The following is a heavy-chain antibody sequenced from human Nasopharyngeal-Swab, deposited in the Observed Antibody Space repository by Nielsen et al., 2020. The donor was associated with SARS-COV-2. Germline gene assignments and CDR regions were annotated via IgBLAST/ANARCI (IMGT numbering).Heavy chain of an antibody. D-gene: IGHD2/OR15-2a*01. V-gene: IGHV3-23*01. Sequence: GGSLRLSCVASGYSFRTYGMSWVRQAPGKGLEWVAAIIGSGDISGSGGTTYYADSVKGRFTISRDNSKNTLSLQMNSLRAEDTAVYYCAKDLRGPYFFWGQETLVTVSS. CDR2: IIGSGDISGSGGTT. CDR1: GYSFRTYG. J-gene: IGHJ4*02. CDR3: AKDLRGPYFF.